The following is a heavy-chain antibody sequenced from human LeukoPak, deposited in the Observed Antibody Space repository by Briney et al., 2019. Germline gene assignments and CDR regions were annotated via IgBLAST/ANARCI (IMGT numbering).Heavy chain of an antibody. CDR1: GGTLSSYA. CDR3: ASSYNWNYPWYFDL. Sequence: ASVKVSCKASGGTLSSYAIRWVRQAPGQGLEWMGGIIPIFGTANYAQKFQGRVTVTTDESTSTAYMELSSLRSEDTAVYYCASSYNWNYPWYFDLWGRGTLVTVSS. D-gene: IGHD1-7*01. CDR2: IIPIFGTA. V-gene: IGHV1-69*05. J-gene: IGHJ2*01.